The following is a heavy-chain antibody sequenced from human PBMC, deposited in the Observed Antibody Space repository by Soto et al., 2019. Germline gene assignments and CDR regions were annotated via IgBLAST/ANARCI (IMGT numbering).Heavy chain of an antibody. J-gene: IGHJ5*02. V-gene: IGHV1-69*13. CDR3: ARVSGRGWYNWFDP. CDR1: GGNFSSHG. CDR2: VMPLSGTT. D-gene: IGHD6-19*01. Sequence: SVKVSCKASGGNFSSHGISWVRQAPGQGLEFMGGVMPLSGTTNYAQKFRGRVTITADEPTSTVYMELRSLRSEDTAVYYCARVSGRGWYNWFDPWGQGTPVTVS.